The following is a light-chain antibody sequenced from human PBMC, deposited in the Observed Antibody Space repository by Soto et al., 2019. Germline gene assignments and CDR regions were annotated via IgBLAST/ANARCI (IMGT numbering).Light chain of an antibody. CDR3: QQFNSLPRT. CDR1: QSVSNY. CDR2: GAS. J-gene: IGKJ4*02. V-gene: IGKV3-15*01. Sequence: MTQSPSFLSASLGDRVTLPCRASQSVSNYLAWYQQKPGKAPKLLIYGASTRATGIPPRFSGSGSGTEFTLTISSLQSEDFAIYYCQQFNSLPRTFGGGTKVDI.